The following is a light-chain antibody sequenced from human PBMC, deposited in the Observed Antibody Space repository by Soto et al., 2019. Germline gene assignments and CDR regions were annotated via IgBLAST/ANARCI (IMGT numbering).Light chain of an antibody. Sequence: QSALTQPPSASGSPGQSVTISCTGTSSDVGGYNYVSWYQQHPGKAPKLMIYGVSKRPSGVPDRFSGSKSGNTASLTVSGLQAEDEADYYCSSYAGSNNLYVFGTGTKV. CDR2: GVS. CDR3: SSYAGSNNLYV. J-gene: IGLJ1*01. CDR1: SSDVGGYNY. V-gene: IGLV2-8*01.